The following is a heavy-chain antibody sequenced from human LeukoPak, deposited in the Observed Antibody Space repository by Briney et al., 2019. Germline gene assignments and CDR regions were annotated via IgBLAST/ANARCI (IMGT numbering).Heavy chain of an antibody. CDR3: ARESITMVRGVYSYYFDY. CDR1: GGSISSYY. D-gene: IGHD3-10*01. Sequence: PSETLSLICTVSGGSISSYYWSWIRQPPGKGLEWIGYIYYSGSTNYNPSLKSRVTISVDTSKNQFSLKLSSVTAADTAVYYCARESITMVRGVYSYYFDYWGQGTLVTVSS. CDR2: IYYSGST. J-gene: IGHJ4*02. V-gene: IGHV4-59*01.